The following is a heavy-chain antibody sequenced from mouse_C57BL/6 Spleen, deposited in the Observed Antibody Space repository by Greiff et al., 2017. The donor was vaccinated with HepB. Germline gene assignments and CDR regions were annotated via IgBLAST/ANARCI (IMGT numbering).Heavy chain of an antibody. Sequence: VQLQQSGAELVRPGASVKLSCTASGFNIKDDYMHWVKQRPEQGLEWIGWIDPENGDTEYASKFQGKATITADTSSNTAYLQLSSLTSEDTAVYYWTTLPYYYGSSYTVNDYWGQGTTLTVSS. CDR2: IDPENGDT. CDR1: GFNIKDDY. J-gene: IGHJ2*01. CDR3: TTLPYYYGSSYTVNDY. V-gene: IGHV14-4*01. D-gene: IGHD1-1*01.